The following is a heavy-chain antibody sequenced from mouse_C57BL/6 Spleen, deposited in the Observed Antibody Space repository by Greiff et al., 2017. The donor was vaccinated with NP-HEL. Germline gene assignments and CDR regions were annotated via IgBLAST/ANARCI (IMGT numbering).Heavy chain of an antibody. D-gene: IGHD3-2*01. V-gene: IGHV1-78*01. CDR3: ARTRQLVYYFDD. J-gene: IGHJ2*01. CDR2: IYPRDGST. Sequence: VKLMESDAELVKPGASVKISCKVSGYTFTDHTLHWMKQRPEQGLEWIGYIYPRDGSTKYNEKFKGKSTLTADKSSSTAYLHLNSLTSEDSAVYFCARTRQLVYYFDDWGQGTTLTVNS. CDR1: GYTFTDHT.